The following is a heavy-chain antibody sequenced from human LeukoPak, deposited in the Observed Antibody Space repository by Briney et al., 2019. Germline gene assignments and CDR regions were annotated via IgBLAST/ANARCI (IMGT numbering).Heavy chain of an antibody. D-gene: IGHD4/OR15-4a*01. Sequence: GESLKISCAASGFTFSSYSMNRVRQAPGKGLEWVSSISSSSSYIYYADSVKGRFTISRDNAKNSLYLQMNSLRAEDTAVYYCARDRDPYGGKPFDYWGQGTLVTVSS. J-gene: IGHJ4*02. CDR2: ISSSSSYI. V-gene: IGHV3-21*01. CDR3: ARDRDPYGGKPFDY. CDR1: GFTFSSYS.